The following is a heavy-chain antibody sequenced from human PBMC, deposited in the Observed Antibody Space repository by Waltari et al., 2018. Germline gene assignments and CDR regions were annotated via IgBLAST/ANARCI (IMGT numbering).Heavy chain of an antibody. V-gene: IGHV7-4-1*01. CDR1: GYTFSTNP. CDR3: ARGTRGYYGMDV. CDR2: ISTDTGKP. Sequence: QVQLVQSGSELKKPGASVKVSCKASGYTFSTNPMNWVRQAPGQGPEWMGWISTDTGKPTYAQGFTGRFAVSVDTSVTTVYLQIVSLKPEDSGVYYCARGTRGYYGMDVWGQGTTVSVSS. J-gene: IGHJ6*02.